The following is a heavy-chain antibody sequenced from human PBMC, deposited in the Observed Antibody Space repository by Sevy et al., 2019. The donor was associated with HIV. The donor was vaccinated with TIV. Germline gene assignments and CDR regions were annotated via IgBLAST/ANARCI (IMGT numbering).Heavy chain of an antibody. CDR3: AQGYYYGSGSYYPPDY. CDR1: GGSFSNFA. V-gene: IGHV1-69*13. CDR2: IIPIFGAP. J-gene: IGHJ4*02. Sequence: ASVKVSCKAPGGSFSNFAYIWVRQAPGQGLEWMGMIIPIFGAPNYSQKFQDRVTITADESTNIAYMVLRNLISDDAAVYYCAQGYYYGSGSYYPPDYWGQGTLVTVSS. D-gene: IGHD3-10*01.